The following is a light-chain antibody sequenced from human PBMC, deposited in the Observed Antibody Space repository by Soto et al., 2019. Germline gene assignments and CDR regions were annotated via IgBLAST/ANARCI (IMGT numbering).Light chain of an antibody. CDR1: QSVRSY. J-gene: IGKJ4*01. CDR3: HQRSKWPLT. CDR2: DAS. V-gene: IGKV3-11*01. Sequence: EIVLTQSPATLPLSPGERATLSCRASQSVRSYLAWYQQKPGQAPRLLIYDASNRATDIPPRFSGSGSGTDFTLTISSLDPEDFAVYYCHQRSKWPLTFGGGTKVEIK.